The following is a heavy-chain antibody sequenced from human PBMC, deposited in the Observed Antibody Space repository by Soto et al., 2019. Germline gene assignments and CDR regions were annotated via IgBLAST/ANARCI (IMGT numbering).Heavy chain of an antibody. CDR3: ATGRAGGSGTTFGMDV. V-gene: IGHV1-24*01. CDR2: FDPEDGET. CDR1: GYTLTELS. J-gene: IGHJ6*02. Sequence: ASVKVSCKVSGYTLTELSMHWLLQAPGKGLEWMGGFDPEDGETIYAQKFQGRVTMTEDTSTDTAYMELSSLRSEDTAVYYCATGRAGGSGTTFGMDVWGQGTTVTVSS. D-gene: IGHD3-10*01.